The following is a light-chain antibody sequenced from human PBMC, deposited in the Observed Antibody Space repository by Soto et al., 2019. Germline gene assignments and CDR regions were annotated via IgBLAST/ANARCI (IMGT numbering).Light chain of an antibody. CDR2: EVS. J-gene: IGLJ1*01. CDR1: KNNLGSYDL. CDR3: SSYSSSSTLV. V-gene: IGLV2-14*02. Sequence: QSALTQPASVSGSPGQSITVSCTGTKNNLGSYDLVSWYQKYPDKAPTLLIYEVSNRPSGVSNRFSGSKFDNTASLTISGLQAEDEADYYCSSYSSSSTLVFGTGTKLTVL.